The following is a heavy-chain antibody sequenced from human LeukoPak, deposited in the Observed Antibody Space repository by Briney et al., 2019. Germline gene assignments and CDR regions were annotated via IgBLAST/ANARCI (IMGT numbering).Heavy chain of an antibody. Sequence: GGSLRLSCAASGFTFSTYGMSWVRQAPGKGLEWVANIHKDGSETYFVDSVKGRFTMSRDNAENSLSLQMSSLKAEDTAIYYCARLDYSRVYVYWGQGTLVTVSS. D-gene: IGHD4-11*01. V-gene: IGHV3-7*01. CDR1: GFTFSTYG. J-gene: IGHJ4*02. CDR3: ARLDYSRVYVY. CDR2: IHKDGSET.